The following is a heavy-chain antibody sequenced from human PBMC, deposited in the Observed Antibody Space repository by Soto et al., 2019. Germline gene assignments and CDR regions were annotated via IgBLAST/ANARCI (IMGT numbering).Heavy chain of an antibody. CDR2: ISYDGSNN. CDR1: GFTFSSYA. D-gene: IGHD3-22*01. V-gene: IGHV3-30-3*01. CDR3: ARDGGPPDYYDSSGYYDFDY. J-gene: IGHJ4*02. Sequence: PGGSLRLSCAASGFTFSSYAMHWVCQAQGKGQERVAVISYDGSNNYYADSVKGRFTISRDNSKNTLYLQMNSLRAEDTAVYYCARDGGPPDYYDSSGYYDFDYWGQGTLVTVSS.